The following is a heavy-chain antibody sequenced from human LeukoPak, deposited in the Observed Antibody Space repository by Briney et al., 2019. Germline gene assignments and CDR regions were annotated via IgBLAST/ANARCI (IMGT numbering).Heavy chain of an antibody. Sequence: KPSETLSLTCTVSGGSISSSSYYWGWIRQPPGKGLEWIGSIYYSGSTYYNPSLKSRVTISVDTSKNQFSLKLSSVTAADTAVYYGARQGGREGGGADAFDIWGQGTMVTVSS. V-gene: IGHV4-39*01. J-gene: IGHJ3*02. CDR2: IYYSGST. CDR1: GGSISSSSYY. CDR3: ARQGGREGGGADAFDI. D-gene: IGHD3-16*01.